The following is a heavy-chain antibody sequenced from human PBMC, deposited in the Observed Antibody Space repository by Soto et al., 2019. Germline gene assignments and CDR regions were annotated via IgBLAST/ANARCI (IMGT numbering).Heavy chain of an antibody. V-gene: IGHV1-69*06. CDR2: IIPMFDTT. J-gene: IGHJ4*02. Sequence: QVHLVQSGPEVREPGSSVKVSCKASGGSFSSDAITWVRQAPGQGLEWIGEIIPMFDTTNYAPEFQGRVTITADTATTTVYMELNRLTPDDTAVYYCAREVVTETTLGYFDFWGQGALVTVSS. CDR1: GGSFSSDA. CDR3: AREVVTETTLGYFDF. D-gene: IGHD2-21*02.